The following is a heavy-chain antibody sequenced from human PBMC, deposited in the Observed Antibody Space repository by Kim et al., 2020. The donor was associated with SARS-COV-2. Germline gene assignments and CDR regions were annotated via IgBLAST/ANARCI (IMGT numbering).Heavy chain of an antibody. CDR3: ARGVAARLIDY. CDR2: INHSGST. J-gene: IGHJ4*02. V-gene: IGHV4-34*01. D-gene: IGHD6-6*01. CDR1: GGSFSGYY. Sequence: SETLSLTCAVYGGSFSGYYWSWIRQPPGKGLEWIGEINHSGSTNYNPSLKSRVTISVDTSKNQFSLKLSSVTAADTAVYYCARGVAARLIDYWGQGTLVTVSS.